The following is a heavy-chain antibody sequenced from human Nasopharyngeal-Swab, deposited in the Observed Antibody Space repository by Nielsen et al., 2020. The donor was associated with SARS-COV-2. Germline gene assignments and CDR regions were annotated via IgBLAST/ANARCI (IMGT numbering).Heavy chain of an antibody. D-gene: IGHD3-3*01. J-gene: IGHJ4*02. CDR3: AAGRYYDFWSGYSDY. CDR2: ISSSSSTI. CDR1: GFTFSSYS. V-gene: IGHV3-48*04. Sequence: GESLKISCAASGFTFSSYSMNWVRQALRKGLEWVSYISSSSSTIYYADSVKGRFTISRDNAKNSLYLQMNSLRAEDTAVYYCAAGRYYDFWSGYSDYWGQGTLVTVSS.